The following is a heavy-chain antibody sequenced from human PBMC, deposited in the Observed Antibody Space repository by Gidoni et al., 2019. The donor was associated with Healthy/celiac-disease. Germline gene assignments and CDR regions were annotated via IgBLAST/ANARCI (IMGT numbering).Heavy chain of an antibody. CDR2: INQSGST. CDR1: GGSFSGYY. D-gene: IGHD4-17*01. V-gene: IGHV4-34*01. Sequence: QVQLQQWGAGLLKPSETLSLTCAVYGGSFSGYYWSWIRQPPGKGLEWIGEINQSGSTNYNPSLKSRVTISVDTSKNQFSLKLSSVTAADTAVYYCARGNDYGDYPLDYWGQGTLVTVSS. J-gene: IGHJ4*02. CDR3: ARGNDYGDYPLDY.